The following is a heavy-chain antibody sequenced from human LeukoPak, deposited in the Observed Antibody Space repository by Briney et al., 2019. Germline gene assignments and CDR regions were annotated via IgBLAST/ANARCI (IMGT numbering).Heavy chain of an antibody. CDR1: GGSVSSGSYY. Sequence: PSETLSLTCTVSGGSVSSGSYYWSWIRQPPGKGLEWIGYVYYSGSTNYNPSLKSRVTISVDTSKNQFSLKLSSVTAADTAVYYCARAEPPGSGYYGTYYYYGMDVWGQGTTVTVSS. CDR2: VYYSGST. J-gene: IGHJ6*02. V-gene: IGHV4-61*01. D-gene: IGHD3-22*01. CDR3: ARAEPPGSGYYGTYYYYGMDV.